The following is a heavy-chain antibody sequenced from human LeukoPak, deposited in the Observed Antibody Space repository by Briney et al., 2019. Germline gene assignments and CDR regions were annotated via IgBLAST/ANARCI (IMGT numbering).Heavy chain of an antibody. CDR1: GGSISSYY. J-gene: IGHJ4*02. V-gene: IGHV4-59*01. CDR2: IYYSGST. CDR3: ARSYYYDSSGYPIFDY. D-gene: IGHD3-22*01. Sequence: PSETLSLTCTVSGGSISSYYWSWIRQPPGKGLEWNGYIYYSGSTNYNPSLKSRVTISVDTSKNQFSLKLSSVTAADTAVYYCARSYYYDSSGYPIFDYWGQGTLVTVSS.